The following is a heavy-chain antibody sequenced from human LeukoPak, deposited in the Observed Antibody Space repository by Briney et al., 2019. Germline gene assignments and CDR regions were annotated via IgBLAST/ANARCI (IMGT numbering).Heavy chain of an antibody. CDR2: ISSSGSTI. V-gene: IGHV3-48*04. Sequence: GESLRLSCAASGFTFSSYSMSWVRQAPGKGLEWVSYISSSGSTIYYADSVKGRFTISRDNAKNSLYLQMNSLRAEDTAVYYCAELGITMIGGVWGKGTTVTISS. CDR1: GFTFSSYS. CDR3: AELGITMIGGV. D-gene: IGHD3-10*02. J-gene: IGHJ6*04.